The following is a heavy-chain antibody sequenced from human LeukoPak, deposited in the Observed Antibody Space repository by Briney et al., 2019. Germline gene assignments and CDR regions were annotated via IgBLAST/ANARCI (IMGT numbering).Heavy chain of an antibody. J-gene: IGHJ4*02. CDR3: AKDYCSSTSCYIFDY. CDR1: GFTFSDYY. V-gene: IGHV3-11*01. D-gene: IGHD2-2*01. CDR2: ISSSSSTI. Sequence: GGSLRLSCAASGFTFSDYYMSWIRQAPGKGLEWVSYISSSSSTIYYADSVKGRFTISRDNAKNSLYLQMNSLRAEDTAVYYCAKDYCSSTSCYIFDYWGQGTLVTVSS.